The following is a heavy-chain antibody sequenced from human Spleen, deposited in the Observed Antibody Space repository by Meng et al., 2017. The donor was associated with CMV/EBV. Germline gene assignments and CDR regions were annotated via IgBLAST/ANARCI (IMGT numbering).Heavy chain of an antibody. V-gene: IGHV4-34*01. CDR3: ARNGPNYSSSSNDF. CDR1: GGSFSGYY. J-gene: IGHJ4*02. CDR2: VDHSGNT. Sequence: SQTLSLTCGVSGGSFSGYYWSWIRQPPGKGLEWIGEVDHSGNTNYNPSLKSRVTMSADASKNQFSLRLSSVTAADTAVYYCARNGPNYSSSSNDFWGQGTLVTVSS. D-gene: IGHD6-6*01.